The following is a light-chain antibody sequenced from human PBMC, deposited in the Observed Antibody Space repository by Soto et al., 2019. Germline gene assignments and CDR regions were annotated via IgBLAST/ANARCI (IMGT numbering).Light chain of an antibody. V-gene: IGKV3-15*01. CDR3: QQCANWPPKWT. J-gene: IGKJ1*01. CDR2: GAS. Sequence: ETVMTHSPATLSVSPGARATLSCRASQSVSSNLAWYQQKPGQAPRLLIYGASTRATGIPARFSGSGSGTDFTLTISSLEPEDFAVYYCQQCANWPPKWTFGQGTMVDIK. CDR1: QSVSSN.